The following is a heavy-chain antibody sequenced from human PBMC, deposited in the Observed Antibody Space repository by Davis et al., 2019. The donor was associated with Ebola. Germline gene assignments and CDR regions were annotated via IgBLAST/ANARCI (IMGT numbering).Heavy chain of an antibody. CDR3: ARGLQLWSDAFDI. CDR1: GGTFSIYT. D-gene: IGHD5-18*01. CDR2: MNPNSGNT. J-gene: IGHJ3*02. Sequence: ASVKVSCKASGGTFSIYTISWVRQATGQGLEWMGWMNPNSGNTGYAQKFQGRVTMTRNTSISTAYMELSSLRSEDTAVYYCARGLQLWSDAFDIWGQGTMVTVSS. V-gene: IGHV1-8*02.